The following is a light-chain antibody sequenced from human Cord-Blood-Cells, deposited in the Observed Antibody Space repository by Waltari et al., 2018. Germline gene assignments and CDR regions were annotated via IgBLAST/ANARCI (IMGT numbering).Light chain of an antibody. J-gene: IGLJ2*01. CDR2: EVS. V-gene: IGLV2-8*01. Sequence: QSALTQPPSASGSPGQSVTISCTGTSSDVGGYNYVYWYQQHPGKAPKLMIYEVSKRPSGVPDRFSGSKSGNTASLTVSGLQAEDEADYYCSSSAGSNNLVFGGGTKLTVL. CDR1: SSDVGGYNY. CDR3: SSSAGSNNLV.